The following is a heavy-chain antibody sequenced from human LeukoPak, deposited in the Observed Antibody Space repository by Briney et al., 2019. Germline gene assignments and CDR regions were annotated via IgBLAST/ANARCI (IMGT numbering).Heavy chain of an antibody. D-gene: IGHD3-10*01. CDR2: TYYRSKWYN. Sequence: SQTLSLTCAISGDSLSSNSAAWNWIRQSPSRGLEWLGRTYYRSKWYNDYAVSVKSRITINPDTSKNQFSLQLNSVTPEDTAVYYCARVPYYYGSGSPNWFDPWGQGTLVTVSS. CDR1: GDSLSSNSAA. V-gene: IGHV6-1*01. J-gene: IGHJ5*02. CDR3: ARVPYYYGSGSPNWFDP.